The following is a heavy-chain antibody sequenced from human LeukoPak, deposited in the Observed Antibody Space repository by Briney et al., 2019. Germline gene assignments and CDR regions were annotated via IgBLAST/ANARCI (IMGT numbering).Heavy chain of an antibody. Sequence: GGSLRLSCAASGFTFSSYWMHWVRQAPRQGLVWVSRTKSDGSSTSYADSVQGRFTVSRDNAKNTLYLQMNSLRAEDTAFDYCARESTIAVDYWGQGTLVTVSS. V-gene: IGHV3-74*01. CDR2: TKSDGSST. CDR1: GFTFSSYW. J-gene: IGHJ4*02. D-gene: IGHD4/OR15-4a*01. CDR3: ARESTIAVDY.